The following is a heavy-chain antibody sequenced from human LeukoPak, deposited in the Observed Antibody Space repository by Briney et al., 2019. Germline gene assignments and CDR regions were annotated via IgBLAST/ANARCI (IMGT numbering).Heavy chain of an antibody. CDR1: GFTFSSYW. Sequence: GGSLRLSCAASGFTFSSYWMHWVRQAPGKGLVWVPLINTDGSSTEYADSVRGRFTISRDDAKNTLYLQMNSLRAEDTAVYYCARGACTLTSCFILDYWGQGTLVTVSS. J-gene: IGHJ4*02. CDR3: ARGACTLTSCFILDY. CDR2: INTDGSST. D-gene: IGHD2-2*01. V-gene: IGHV3-74*03.